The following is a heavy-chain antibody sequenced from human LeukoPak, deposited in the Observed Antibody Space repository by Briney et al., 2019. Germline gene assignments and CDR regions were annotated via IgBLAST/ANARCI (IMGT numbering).Heavy chain of an antibody. D-gene: IGHD6-13*01. CDR1: GFTFSNYW. J-gene: IGHJ4*02. Sequence: PGGSLRLSCAASGFTFSNYWMSWVRQAPGKGLEWVANIKQDGSEKYYVDSVKGRFTISRDNAKNSLYLQMNSLRAEDTAVYYCARDPTGMEYCVYWGQGTLVTVSS. V-gene: IGHV3-7*05. CDR2: IKQDGSEK. CDR3: ARDPTGMEYCVY.